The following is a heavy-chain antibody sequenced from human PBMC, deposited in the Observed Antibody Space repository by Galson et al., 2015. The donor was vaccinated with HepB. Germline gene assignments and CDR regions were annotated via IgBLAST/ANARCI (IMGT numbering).Heavy chain of an antibody. CDR3: ARDNVYYDSSGLRTDAFDI. D-gene: IGHD3-22*01. CDR1: GFTFSGYG. CDR2: IWYDGSNK. J-gene: IGHJ3*02. V-gene: IGHV3-33*01. Sequence: SLRLSCAASGFTFSGYGMHWVRQTPGKGLEWVAVIWYDGSNKYYADSVKGRFTISRDNSKNTLYLQMNSLRAEDTAVYYCARDNVYYDSSGLRTDAFDIWGQGTMVTVSS.